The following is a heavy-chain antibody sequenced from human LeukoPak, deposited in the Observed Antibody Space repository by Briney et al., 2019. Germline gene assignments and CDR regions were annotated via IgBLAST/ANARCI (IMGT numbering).Heavy chain of an antibody. CDR3: ARDSGIYRDGFDI. CDR1: GYTFNTYG. Sequence: ASVKVSCKASGYTFNTYGISWVRQAPGQGLEWMGWINPNSGGTNYAQKFQGRVTMTRDTSITTAYMELSRLRSDDTAVYYCARDSGIYRDGFDIWGQGTMVTVSS. V-gene: IGHV1-2*02. D-gene: IGHD1-26*01. J-gene: IGHJ3*02. CDR2: INPNSGGT.